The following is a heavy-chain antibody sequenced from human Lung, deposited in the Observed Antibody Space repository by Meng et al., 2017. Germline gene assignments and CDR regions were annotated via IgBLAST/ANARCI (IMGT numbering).Heavy chain of an antibody. V-gene: IGHV4-34*01. CDR3: ARGPTTMAHDFDY. D-gene: IGHD4-11*01. CDR1: GGSFSDYY. J-gene: IGHJ4*02. CDR2: INHSGST. Sequence: QVQLQQWGVGLLKPSETLSLTCVFYGGSFSDYYWSWIRQPPGKGLEWIGEINHSGSTNYNPSLESRATISVDTSQNNLSLKLSSVTAADSAVYYCARGPTTMAHDFDYWGQGILVTVSS.